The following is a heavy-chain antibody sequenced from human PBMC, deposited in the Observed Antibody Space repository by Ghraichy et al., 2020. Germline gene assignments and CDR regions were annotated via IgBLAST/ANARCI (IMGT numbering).Heavy chain of an antibody. CDR3: AHRRTYYDILTGQDEPYGMDV. Sequence: SGPTLVKPTQTLTLTCTFSGFSLSTSGVGVGWIRQPPGKALEWLALLYWTDDKRYSPSLKSRLTITKDTSKNQVVLTMTNMDPVDTATYYCAHRRTYYDILTGQDEPYGMDVWGQGTTVTVSS. D-gene: IGHD3-9*01. J-gene: IGHJ6*02. CDR2: LYWTDDK. V-gene: IGHV2-5*01. CDR1: GFSLSTSGVG.